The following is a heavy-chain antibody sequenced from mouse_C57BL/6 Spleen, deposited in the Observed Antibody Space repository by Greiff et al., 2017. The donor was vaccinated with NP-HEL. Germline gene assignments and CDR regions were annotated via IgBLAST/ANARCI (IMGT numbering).Heavy chain of an antibody. CDR2: IYPSASET. Sequence: QVQLQQPGAELVRPGSSVKLSCKASGYTFTSYWMDWVKPRPGQGLELIVNIYPSASETHYNQKFTDKATLTLDKSSSTAYMQLSSLTSEDSAVYYCARPITTVVAPYFDVWGTGTTVTVSS. D-gene: IGHD1-1*01. CDR1: GYTFTSYW. J-gene: IGHJ1*03. CDR3: ARPITTVVAPYFDV. V-gene: IGHV1-61*01.